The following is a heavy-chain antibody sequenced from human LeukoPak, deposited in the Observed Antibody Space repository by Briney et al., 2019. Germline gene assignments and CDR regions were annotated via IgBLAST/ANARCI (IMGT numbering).Heavy chain of an antibody. CDR2: INQGGSER. D-gene: IGHD3-3*01. J-gene: IGHJ4*02. CDR3: ATSWSSDYYFEN. V-gene: IGHV3-7*01. Sequence: GGSLRLSCAASGFTFGSCWMSWVRQAPGKGLEWVANINQGGSERDYVDSMKGRFTISRDNAKSSLYLQMNSLRAEDTAVYYCATSWSSDYYFENWGQGTLVTVSS. CDR1: GFTFGSCW.